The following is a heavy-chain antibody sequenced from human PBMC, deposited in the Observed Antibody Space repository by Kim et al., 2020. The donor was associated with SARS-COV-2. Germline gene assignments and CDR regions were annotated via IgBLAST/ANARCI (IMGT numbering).Heavy chain of an antibody. CDR3: AKVFKGGKSYYYYGMDV. V-gene: IGHV3-23*01. CDR1: GFTFSSYA. D-gene: IGHD1-26*01. CDR2: ISGSGGST. Sequence: GGSLRLSCAASGFTFSSYAMSWVRQAPGKGLEWVSAISGSGGSTYYADSVKGRFTISRDNSKNTLYLQMNSLRAEDTAVYYCAKVFKGGKSYYYYGMDVWGQGTTVTVSS. J-gene: IGHJ6*02.